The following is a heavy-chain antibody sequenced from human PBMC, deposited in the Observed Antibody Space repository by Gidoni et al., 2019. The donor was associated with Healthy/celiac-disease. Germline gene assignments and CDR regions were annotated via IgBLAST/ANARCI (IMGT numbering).Heavy chain of an antibody. D-gene: IGHD4-17*01. V-gene: IGHV3-11*01. CDR1: GFPLSDYY. CDR2: IRSSGSTI. CDR3: ARVGYGDYEGDAFDI. J-gene: IGHJ3*02. Sequence: QVQLVESGGGLVKPGRSLRLSFAPSGFPLSDYYMSWLLQAPGKGLEWVSYIRSSGSTIYYADSVKGRFTISRDNAKNSLYLQMNSLRAEDTAVYYCARVGYGDYEGDAFDIWGQGTMVTVSS.